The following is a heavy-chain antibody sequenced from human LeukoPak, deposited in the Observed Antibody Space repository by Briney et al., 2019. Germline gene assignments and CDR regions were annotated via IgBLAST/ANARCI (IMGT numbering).Heavy chain of an antibody. D-gene: IGHD3-10*01. CDR2: IIPIFGTA. CDR1: GGTFSSYA. V-gene: IGHV1-69*06. CDR3: ARAGSGSTGWFDP. J-gene: IGHJ5*02. Sequence: ASVNVSCKASGGTFSSYAFSWVRQAGGQGVEWMGGIIPIFGTAHYAQKFQGRVTITADKSTSTAYMALSSQRSEDTAVYYCARAGSGSTGWFDPWGQGTLVTVSS.